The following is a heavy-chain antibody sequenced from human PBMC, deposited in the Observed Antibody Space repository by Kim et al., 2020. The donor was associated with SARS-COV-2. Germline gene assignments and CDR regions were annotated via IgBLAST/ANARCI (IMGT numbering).Heavy chain of an antibody. J-gene: IGHJ4*02. Sequence: GGSLRLSCAASGFNVSSTYMSWVRQAPGKGLEWVSVIYTGGRTYYADSVKGRFTISRDISKNTLYLQMNSLRAEDTADYYCARGAGSGSNYWGQGTLVTVSS. CDR3: ARGAGSGSNY. CDR1: GFNVSSTY. D-gene: IGHD3-10*01. V-gene: IGHV3-53*01. CDR2: IYTGGRT.